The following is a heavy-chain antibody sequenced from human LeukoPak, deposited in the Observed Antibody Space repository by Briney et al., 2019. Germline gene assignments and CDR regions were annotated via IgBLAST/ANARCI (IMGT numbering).Heavy chain of an antibody. CDR3: ARGLRGRSEPFDY. CDR2: MNPNSGNT. Sequence: ASVKVSCKASGYTFTSYDINWVRQATGQGLGWMGWMNPNSGNTGYAPKFQGRVTMTRNTSISAAYMELSSLRSDDTAVYYCARGLRGRSEPFDYWGQGTLVTVSS. J-gene: IGHJ4*02. CDR1: GYTFTSYD. V-gene: IGHV1-8*01.